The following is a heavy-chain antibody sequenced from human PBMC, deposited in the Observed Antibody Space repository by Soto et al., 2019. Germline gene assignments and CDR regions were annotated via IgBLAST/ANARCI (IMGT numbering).Heavy chain of an antibody. V-gene: IGHV4-59*08. CDR1: GGSISSYY. CDR2: ISYSGST. J-gene: IGHJ5*02. CDR3: ARSVFP. Sequence: PSETLSLTCTVSGGSISSYYWSWIRQPPGKGLEYVGYISYSGSTNYNPFLKSRITISVDTSKNQFSLKLSSVTAADTAVYYCARSVFPWGQGTLVTVSS.